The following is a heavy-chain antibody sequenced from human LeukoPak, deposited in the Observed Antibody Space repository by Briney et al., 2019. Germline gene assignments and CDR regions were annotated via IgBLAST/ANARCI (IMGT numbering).Heavy chain of an antibody. J-gene: IGHJ4*02. V-gene: IGHV4-34*01. CDR2: INHSGST. CDR1: GGSFSGYY. Sequence: PSETLSLTCAVYGGSFSGYYWSWIRQPPGKGLEWIGEINHSGSTNYNPSLKSRVTISVDTSKNQFSLKLSSVTAADTAMYYCARASVVTDYWGQGTLVTVTS. D-gene: IGHD4-23*01. CDR3: ARASVVTDY.